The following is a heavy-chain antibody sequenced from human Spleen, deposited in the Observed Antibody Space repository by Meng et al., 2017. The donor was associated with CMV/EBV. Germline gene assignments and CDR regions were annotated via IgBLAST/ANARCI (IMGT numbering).Heavy chain of an antibody. CDR2: FSWDGYTI. D-gene: IGHD6-19*01. V-gene: IGHV3-43*01. CDR1: GITLEAYT. J-gene: IGHJ4*02. Sequence: GGSLRLSCAGSGITLEAYTMHWVRQAQGKGLDWVSLFSWDGYTIYYADSVRGRFTISRDNSKNSLYLEMNSLTPEDTAFYYCASEDASGWNWGQGTLVTVSS. CDR3: ASEDASGWN.